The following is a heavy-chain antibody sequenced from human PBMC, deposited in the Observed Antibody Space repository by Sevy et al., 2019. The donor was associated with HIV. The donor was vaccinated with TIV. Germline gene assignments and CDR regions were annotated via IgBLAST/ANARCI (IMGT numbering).Heavy chain of an antibody. CDR3: AKDNYDFWSGYYTTHYYYYYMDV. V-gene: IGHV3-30*02. J-gene: IGHJ6*03. CDR2: IRYDGSNK. Sequence: GGSLRLSCAASGFTFSSYGMHWVRQAPGKGLEWVAFIRYDGSNKYYADSVKGRFTISRDNSKNTLYLQMNSPRAEDTAVYYCAKDNYDFWSGYYTTHYYYYYMDVWGKGTTVTVSS. D-gene: IGHD3-3*01. CDR1: GFTFSSYG.